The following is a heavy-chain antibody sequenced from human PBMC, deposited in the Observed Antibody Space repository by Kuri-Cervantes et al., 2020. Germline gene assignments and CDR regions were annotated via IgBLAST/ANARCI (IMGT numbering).Heavy chain of an antibody. J-gene: IGHJ6*02. CDR3: AKGEDTAMVQGHGMDV. V-gene: IGHV3-23*01. CDR1: GFTFSDYY. D-gene: IGHD5-18*01. CDR2: ISGSGGST. Sequence: GESLKISCAASGFTFSDYYMSWIRQAPGKGLEWVSAISGSGGSTYYADSVKGRFTISRDNSKNTLYLQMNSLRAEDAAVYYCAKGEDTAMVQGHGMDVWGQGTTVTVSS.